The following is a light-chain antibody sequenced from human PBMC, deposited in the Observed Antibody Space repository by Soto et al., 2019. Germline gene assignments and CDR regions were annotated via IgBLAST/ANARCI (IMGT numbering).Light chain of an antibody. Sequence: QMTQAPSTLADSVGAIIKNTGRSRQTISSWLAWYQQKPGNAPKLLIYAASTLQSGVPSRFSGSGSGTEFTLTISSLQSEDFAVYYCQHYNKWPPWTCGQGNTGDIK. CDR3: QHYNKWPPWT. CDR1: QTISSW. V-gene: IGKV1-5*01. CDR2: AAS. J-gene: IGKJ1*01.